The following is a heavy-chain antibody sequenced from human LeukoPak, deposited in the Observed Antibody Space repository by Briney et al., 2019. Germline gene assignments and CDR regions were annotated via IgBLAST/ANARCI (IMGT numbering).Heavy chain of an antibody. CDR2: IYTSGST. J-gene: IGHJ4*02. D-gene: IGHD2-2*02. CDR3: ARECSSTSCYKGDY. CDR1: GGSISSYY. Sequence: SETLSLTCTVSGGSISSYYWSWIRQPAGKGLEWIGRIYTSGSTNYNPSLKSRVTMSVDTSKNQFSLKLSSVTAADTAVYYCARECSSTSCYKGDYWGQGTLVTVSS. V-gene: IGHV4-4*07.